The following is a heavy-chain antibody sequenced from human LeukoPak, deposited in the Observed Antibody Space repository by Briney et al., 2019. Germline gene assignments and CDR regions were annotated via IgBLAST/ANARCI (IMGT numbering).Heavy chain of an antibody. J-gene: IGHJ6*03. D-gene: IGHD5-24*01. CDR2: IYTSGST. V-gene: IGHV4-4*07. CDR1: GGSISSYY. Sequence: SETLSLTCTVSGGSISSYYWSWIRQPAGKGLEWIGRIYTSGSTNYSPSLKSQVTMSVDTSKNQFSLKLSSVTAADTAVYYCARGVEMATNLYYYYMDVWGKGTTVTVSS. CDR3: ARGVEMATNLYYYYMDV.